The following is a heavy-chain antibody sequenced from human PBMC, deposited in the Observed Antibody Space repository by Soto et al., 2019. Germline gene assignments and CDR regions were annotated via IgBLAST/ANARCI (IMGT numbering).Heavy chain of an antibody. V-gene: IGHV1-18*01. Sequence: ASVKVSCKASGYTFTSYGISWVRQAPGQGLEWMGWISAYKGNTNYAKKLQGRVTMTTDTTTSTAYMELRSLRSDDTAVYYCARVGISSRSPTIDYWGQGTLVTVSS. CDR2: ISAYKGNT. CDR3: ARVGISSRSPTIDY. J-gene: IGHJ4*02. D-gene: IGHD6-13*01. CDR1: GYTFTSYG.